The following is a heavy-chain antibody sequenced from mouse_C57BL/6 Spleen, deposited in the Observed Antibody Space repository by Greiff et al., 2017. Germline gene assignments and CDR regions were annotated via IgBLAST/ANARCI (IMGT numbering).Heavy chain of an antibody. D-gene: IGHD2-12*01. V-gene: IGHV3-6*01. J-gene: IGHJ3*01. CDR2: ISYDGSN. Sequence: EVQLQESGPGLVKPSQSLSLTCSVTGYSITSGYYWNWIRQFPGNKLEWMGYISYDGSNNYNPSLKNRISITRDTSKNQFFLKLNSVTTEDTATYYCARDYSDLWFAYWGQGTLVTVSA. CDR1: GYSITSGYY. CDR3: ARDYSDLWFAY.